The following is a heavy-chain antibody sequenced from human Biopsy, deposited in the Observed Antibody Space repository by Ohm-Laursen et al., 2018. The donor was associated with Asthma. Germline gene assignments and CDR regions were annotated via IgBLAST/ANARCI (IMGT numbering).Heavy chain of an antibody. Sequence: SETLSLTCTVSGGSISSYYWNWIRQPPGKGLEWIGEIDQSGYTNYNPSLKSRVTISADTSKNQFHLNLSSVTAADTAVYFCARAAITGIRGWFDPWGQGTQVTVSS. CDR1: GGSISSYY. CDR2: IDQSGYT. CDR3: ARAAITGIRGWFDP. J-gene: IGHJ5*02. V-gene: IGHV4-34*01. D-gene: IGHD1-20*01.